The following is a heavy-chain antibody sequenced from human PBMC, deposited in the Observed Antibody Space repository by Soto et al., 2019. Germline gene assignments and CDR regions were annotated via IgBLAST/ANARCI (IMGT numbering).Heavy chain of an antibody. CDR3: ARDRYGDYVFDY. CDR1: GFTFITYS. Sequence: PGGSLRLSCAASGFTFITYSMNWVRQAPGKGLEWVSYISSSGSIYYADSVKGRFTISRDNAKNSLYLQMNSLRAEDTAVYYCARDRYGDYVFDYWGQGTLVTVSS. J-gene: IGHJ4*02. V-gene: IGHV3-48*01. CDR2: ISSSGSI. D-gene: IGHD4-17*01.